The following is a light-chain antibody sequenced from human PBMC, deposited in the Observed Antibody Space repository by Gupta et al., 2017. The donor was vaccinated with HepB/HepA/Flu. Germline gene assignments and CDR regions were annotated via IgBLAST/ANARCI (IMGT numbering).Light chain of an antibody. CDR3: QQYGSPPWT. Sequence: EIVLTQSPGTLSLSPGERATLSCRASQSVSSSYLAWYQQRPGQAPRLLIYGASSRATGSSDRFSGSGSGTDFTLTISRLEPEDFAVYYCQQYGSPPWTFGQGTKVESK. J-gene: IGKJ1*01. CDR1: QSVSSSY. CDR2: GAS. V-gene: IGKV3-20*01.